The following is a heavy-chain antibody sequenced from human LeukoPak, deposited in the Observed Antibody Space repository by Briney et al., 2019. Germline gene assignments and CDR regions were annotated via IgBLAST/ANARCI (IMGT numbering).Heavy chain of an antibody. Sequence: SETLSLTCAVYGGSFSGYYWSWIRQPPGKGLEWIGEINHSGSTNYNPSLKSRVTISVDTSKNQFSLKLSSVTAADTAVYYCARGSPDCSGGSCYSNAFDIWGQGTMVTVSS. J-gene: IGHJ3*02. CDR3: ARGSPDCSGGSCYSNAFDI. D-gene: IGHD2-15*01. CDR1: GGSFSGYY. V-gene: IGHV4-34*01. CDR2: INHSGST.